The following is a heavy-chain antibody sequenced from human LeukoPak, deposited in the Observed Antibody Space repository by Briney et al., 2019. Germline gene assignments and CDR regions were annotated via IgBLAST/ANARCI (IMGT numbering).Heavy chain of an antibody. D-gene: IGHD3-10*01. J-gene: IGHJ4*02. CDR3: ARGHYGSGTGTYPD. V-gene: IGHV4-59*01. CDR2: IYYSGST. CDR1: GATHSPNY. Sequence: PSETLSLTCTVSGATHSPNYWSWIRQPPGKGLEWIGYIYYSGSTDYNPSLKSRVTISVDTSKNQVSLKLNSVTAADTAVYYCARGHYGSGTGTYPDWGQGTLVTVSS.